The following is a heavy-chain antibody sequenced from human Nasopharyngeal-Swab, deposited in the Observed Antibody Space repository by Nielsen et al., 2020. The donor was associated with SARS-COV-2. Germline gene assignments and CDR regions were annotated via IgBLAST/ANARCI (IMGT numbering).Heavy chain of an antibody. Sequence: GESLKISCAASGFTFSSYSMNWVRQAPGKGLEWVSSISSSSSYIYYADSVKGRFTISRDNAKNSLYLQMNSLRAEDTAVYYCARDGLDYDFWSAYFMAVWGQGTTVTVSS. CDR1: GFTFSSYS. J-gene: IGHJ6*02. V-gene: IGHV3-21*01. D-gene: IGHD3-3*01. CDR2: ISSSSSYI. CDR3: ARDGLDYDFWSAYFMAV.